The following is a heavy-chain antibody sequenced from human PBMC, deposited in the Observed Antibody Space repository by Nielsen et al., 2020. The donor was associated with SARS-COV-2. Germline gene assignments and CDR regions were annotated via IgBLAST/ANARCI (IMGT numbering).Heavy chain of an antibody. CDR1: GFTFDDYG. V-gene: IGHV3-9*01. CDR2: ISWNSGSI. J-gene: IGHJ6*02. D-gene: IGHD1-26*01. Sequence: GGSLRLSCAASGFTFDDYGMSWVRQAPGKGLEWVSGISWNSGSIGYADSVKGRFTISRDNSKNTLYLQMNSLRAEDTAVYYCARDPGDFGGATYYYYYGMDVWGQGTTVTVSS. CDR3: ARDPGDFGGATYYYYYGMDV.